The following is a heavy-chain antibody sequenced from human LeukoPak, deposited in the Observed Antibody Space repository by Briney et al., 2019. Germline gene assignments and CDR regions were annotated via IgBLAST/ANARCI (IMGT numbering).Heavy chain of an antibody. CDR2: ISAYNGNT. CDR3: ARDLLGAAVEGTTRGMDV. Sequence: ASVKVSCKASGSIFTSRGITWVRQAPGQGLEWMGWISAYNGNTNYAQNVQGRVTVTRDTSTSTAYMELRSLRSDDTAVYFCARDLLGAAVEGTTRGMDVWGQGTTVTVSS. V-gene: IGHV1-18*01. CDR1: GSIFTSRG. D-gene: IGHD6-19*01. J-gene: IGHJ6*02.